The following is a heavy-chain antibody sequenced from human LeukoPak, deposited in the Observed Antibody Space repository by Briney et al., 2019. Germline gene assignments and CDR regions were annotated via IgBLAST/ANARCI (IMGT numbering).Heavy chain of an antibody. CDR3: GRGGGDEFAEYDVFDY. J-gene: IGHJ4*02. CDR1: GGSISSGGYT. V-gene: IGHV4-30-2*01. Sequence: SETLSLTCAVSGGSISSGGYTWSWIRQPPGKGLEWIGYIYHSGRTYYNPSLKSRVTISIDRSKNQFSLRLSSVTAADTAVYYYGRGGGDEFAEYDVFDYWGQGTLVTVSS. D-gene: IGHD3-10*01. CDR2: IYHSGRT.